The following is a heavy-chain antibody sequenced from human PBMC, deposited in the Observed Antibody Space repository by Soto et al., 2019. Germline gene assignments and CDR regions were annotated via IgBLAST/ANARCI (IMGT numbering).Heavy chain of an antibody. Sequence: GGSLRLSCAAFGFTFSNAWMSWVRQAPGKGLEWVGHIKSKTDGGKTDYAAPVKGRFTISRDDSKNTLYLQMNSLKTEDTAMYYCTTEFTVGGGFRDWGQGTLVTVSS. V-gene: IGHV3-15*01. CDR2: IKSKTDGGKT. CDR3: TTEFTVGGGFRD. CDR1: GFTFSNAW. D-gene: IGHD3-16*01. J-gene: IGHJ4*02.